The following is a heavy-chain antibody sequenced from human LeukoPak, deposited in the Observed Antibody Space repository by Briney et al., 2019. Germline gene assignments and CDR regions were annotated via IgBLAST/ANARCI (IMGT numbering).Heavy chain of an antibody. CDR3: ARDKRGVHITMVRGAPYY. J-gene: IGHJ4*02. Sequence: ASVKVSCKASGYTFTSYGISWVRQAPGQGLEWMGRISAYNGNTNYAQKLQGRVTMTTDTSTSTAYMELRSLRSDDTAVYYCARDKRGVHITMVRGAPYYWGQGTLVTVSS. CDR1: GYTFTSYG. D-gene: IGHD3-10*01. CDR2: ISAYNGNT. V-gene: IGHV1-18*01.